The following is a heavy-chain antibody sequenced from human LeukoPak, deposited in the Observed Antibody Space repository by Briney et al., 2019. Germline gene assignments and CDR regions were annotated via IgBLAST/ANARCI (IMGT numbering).Heavy chain of an antibody. CDR1: GGSFSGYY. V-gene: IGHV4-34*01. CDR2: INHSGST. D-gene: IGHD5-18*01. CDR3: ASESHTGSMRAQFDY. Sequence: SETLSLTCAVYGGSFSGYYWSWIRQPPGKGLEWIGEINHSGSTNYNPSLKSRVTISVDTSKNQFSLKLSSVTAADTAVYYCASESHTGSMRAQFDYWGQGTLVTVSS. J-gene: IGHJ4*02.